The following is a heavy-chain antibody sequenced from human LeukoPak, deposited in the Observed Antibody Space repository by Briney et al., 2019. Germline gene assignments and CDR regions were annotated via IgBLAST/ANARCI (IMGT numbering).Heavy chain of an antibody. CDR1: GFSFSSYW. Sequence: GGSLRLSRAASGFSFSSYWMSWVRQGPGKGLEWVANIKQDGSEKYYVDSVKGRFTISRDNAKNSLYLLMNSLRVENTAFYYCTKGISQQLIGRYFHHWGQGTLVTVSS. D-gene: IGHD2/OR15-2a*01. V-gene: IGHV3-7*03. CDR2: IKQDGSEK. J-gene: IGHJ1*01. CDR3: TKGISQQLIGRYFHH.